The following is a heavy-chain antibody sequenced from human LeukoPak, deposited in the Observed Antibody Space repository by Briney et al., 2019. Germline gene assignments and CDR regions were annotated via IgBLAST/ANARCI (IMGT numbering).Heavy chain of an antibody. CDR1: GFTFSSYG. CDR2: ISGSGGST. CDR3: AKDSEGLWFGILNT. V-gene: IGHV3-23*01. J-gene: IGHJ4*02. Sequence: PGGSLRLSCAASGFTFSSYGMSWVRQAPGKGLEWVSVISGSGGSTYYADSVKGRFTISRDNSKNTLYLQMSSLRAEDTAVYYCAKDSEGLWFGILNTGGQGTLVTVSS. D-gene: IGHD3-10*01.